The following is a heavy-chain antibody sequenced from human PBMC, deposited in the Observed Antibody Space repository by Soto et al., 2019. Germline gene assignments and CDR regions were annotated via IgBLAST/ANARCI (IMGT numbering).Heavy chain of an antibody. CDR3: ARAYYRDRFDP. D-gene: IGHD3-10*01. CDR1: GGSVSSGSYY. Sequence: PSETLSLTCTVSGGSVSSGSYYWSWIRQPPGKGLEWIGYIYYSGSTNYHPSLKSRVTISVDTSKNQFSLKLSSVTAADTAVYYCARAYYRDRFDPWGQGTLVTVSS. CDR2: IYYSGST. J-gene: IGHJ5*02. V-gene: IGHV4-61*01.